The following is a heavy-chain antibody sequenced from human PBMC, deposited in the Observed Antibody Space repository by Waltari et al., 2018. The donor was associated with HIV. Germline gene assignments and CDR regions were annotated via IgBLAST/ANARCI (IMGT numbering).Heavy chain of an antibody. CDR3: ARVESMLRVVHFDY. CDR2: ISAYNYNT. Sequence: QIQLVESGGEMKKTGASVKVSCKASGYSFRRYSISWVRPAPGQGLEWMGWISAYNYNTKYAEKFHGRVTMTTDTSTSTAYMELRNLRSDDTAMYYCARVESMLRVVHFDYWGQGTLVTVSS. V-gene: IGHV1-18*04. J-gene: IGHJ4*02. D-gene: IGHD3-16*01. CDR1: GYSFRRYS.